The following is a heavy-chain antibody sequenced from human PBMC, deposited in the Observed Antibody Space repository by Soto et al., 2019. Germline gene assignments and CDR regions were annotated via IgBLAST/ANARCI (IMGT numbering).Heavy chain of an antibody. CDR1: GYTFTSYG. CDR2: ISAYNGNT. Sequence: ASVKVSCKASGYTFTSYGISWVRQAPGQGLEWMGWISAYNGNTNYAQKLQGRVTMTTDTSTSTAYMELRSLRSDDTAVYDCARDRSAARGYSGSDAVDYWGQGTLVTVSS. J-gene: IGHJ4*02. D-gene: IGHD5-12*01. V-gene: IGHV1-18*01. CDR3: ARDRSAARGYSGSDAVDY.